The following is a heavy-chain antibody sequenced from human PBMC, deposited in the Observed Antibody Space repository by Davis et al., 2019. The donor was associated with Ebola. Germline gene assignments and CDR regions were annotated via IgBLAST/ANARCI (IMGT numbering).Heavy chain of an antibody. CDR3: TTPGGQDSGYDVFDI. D-gene: IGHD5-12*01. J-gene: IGHJ3*02. V-gene: IGHV1-46*03. Sequence: ASVKVSCKASGYTFTNYYMHWVRQAPGQGLEWMGMINPNDGRTIYAQKFQGRVTVTRDTSTTTVYMDLSSLRSEDTALNYCTTPGGQDSGYDVFDIWGQGTTVTVSS. CDR1: GYTFTNYY. CDR2: INPNDGRT.